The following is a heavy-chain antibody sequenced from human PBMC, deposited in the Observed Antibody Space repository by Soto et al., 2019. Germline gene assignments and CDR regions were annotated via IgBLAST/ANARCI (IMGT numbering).Heavy chain of an antibody. D-gene: IGHD1-7*01. V-gene: IGHV4-61*01. Sequence: SETLSLTCTVSGGSVSSGSYYWSWIRQPPGKGLEWIGYIYYSGSTNYNPSLKSRVTISVDTSKNQFSLKLSSVTAADTAVYYCARLTGTTSSFDYWGQGTLVTVSS. CDR3: ARLTGTTSSFDY. CDR2: IYYSGST. J-gene: IGHJ4*02. CDR1: GGSVSSGSYY.